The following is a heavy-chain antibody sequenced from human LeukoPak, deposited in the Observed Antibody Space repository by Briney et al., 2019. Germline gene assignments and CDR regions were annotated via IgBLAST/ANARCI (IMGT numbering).Heavy chain of an antibody. Sequence: PGGSLRLSCAASGFMFSRYAMIWVRQTPGKGLEWVPAITETGAGTYYADSVKGRFTMSRDNSRNTVYLQMDSLRAEDTAVYFCARGTAAAANRNWFDSWGQGTLVTVSS. D-gene: IGHD6-13*01. CDR1: GFMFSRYA. CDR3: ARGTAAAANRNWFDS. V-gene: IGHV3-23*01. CDR2: ITETGAGT. J-gene: IGHJ5*01.